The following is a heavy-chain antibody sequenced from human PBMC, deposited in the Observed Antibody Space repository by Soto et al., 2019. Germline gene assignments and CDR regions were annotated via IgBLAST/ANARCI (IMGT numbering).Heavy chain of an antibody. Sequence: PGGSLRLSCAASGFTFSSYGVNWVRQAPEKGLEWVSSISSSSSYIYYADSVKGRFTISRDNAKNSLYLQMNSLRAEDTAVYYCARAPYSSSPTAVTSFDYWGQGTLVTVSS. CDR3: ARAPYSSSPTAVTSFDY. CDR2: ISSSSSYI. V-gene: IGHV3-21*01. J-gene: IGHJ4*02. D-gene: IGHD6-13*01. CDR1: GFTFSSYG.